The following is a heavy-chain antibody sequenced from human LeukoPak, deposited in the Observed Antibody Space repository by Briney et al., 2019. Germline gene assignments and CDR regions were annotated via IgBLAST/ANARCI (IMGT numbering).Heavy chain of an antibody. Sequence: SETLSLTCAVHGGSFSGYYWSWIRQPAGKGLEWIGRIYTSGSTNYNPSLKSRVTMSVDTSKNQFSLKLSSVTAADTAVYYCAAVPAAYPISYFDYWGQGTLVTVSS. J-gene: IGHJ4*02. CDR1: GGSFSGYY. V-gene: IGHV4-59*10. CDR2: IYTSGST. CDR3: AAVPAAYPISYFDY. D-gene: IGHD2-2*01.